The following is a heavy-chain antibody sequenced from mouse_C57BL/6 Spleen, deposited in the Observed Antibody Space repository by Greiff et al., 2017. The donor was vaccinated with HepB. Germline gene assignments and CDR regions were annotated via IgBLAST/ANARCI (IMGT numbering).Heavy chain of an antibody. J-gene: IGHJ2*01. Sequence: VQLQQSGAELVKPGASVKMSCKASGYTFTSYWITWVKQRPGQGLEWIGDIYPGRGSTNYNEKFKSRATLTVDTSSSKAYMQLSSLTSEDSAVYYCARRFDYYGSSFDYWGQGTTLTVSS. CDR3: ARRFDYYGSSFDY. CDR2: IYPGRGST. CDR1: GYTFTSYW. V-gene: IGHV1-55*01. D-gene: IGHD1-1*01.